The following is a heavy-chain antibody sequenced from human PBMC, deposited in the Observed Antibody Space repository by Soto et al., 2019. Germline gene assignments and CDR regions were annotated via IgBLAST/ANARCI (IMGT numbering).Heavy chain of an antibody. J-gene: IGHJ6*02. Sequence: QEQLVESGGGVVQPGRSLRLSCAASGFTFTISGMHWVRQAPGKGLEWVAVIWYDGSDKYYADSVKGRFTISRDNPKNTLYLEMNSLRAEDTAIYYCARGTGHFYYVMDVWGQGTTATVSS. V-gene: IGHV3-33*01. CDR1: GFTFTISG. CDR2: IWYDGSDK. CDR3: ARGTGHFYYVMDV.